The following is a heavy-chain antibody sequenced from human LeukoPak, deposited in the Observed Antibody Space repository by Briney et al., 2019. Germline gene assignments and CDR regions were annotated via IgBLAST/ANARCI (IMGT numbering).Heavy chain of an antibody. CDR2: ISSSSNYV. CDR3: AKEDIRLWLHTYDY. Sequence: GGSLRLSCAASGFTFSSYSMNWVRQAPGKGLEWVSSISSSSNYVYYADSVKGRFTVSRDNAKNSLYLQMNSLRAEDTAVYYCAKEDIRLWLHTYDYWGQGTLVTVSP. D-gene: IGHD5-18*01. CDR1: GFTFSSYS. J-gene: IGHJ4*02. V-gene: IGHV3-21*01.